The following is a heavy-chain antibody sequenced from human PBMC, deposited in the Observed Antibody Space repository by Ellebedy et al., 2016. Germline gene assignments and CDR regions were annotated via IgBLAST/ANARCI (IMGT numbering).Heavy chain of an antibody. Sequence: SVKVSXKASGYTFTSYYMHWVRQAPGQGLEWMGGIIPIFGTANYAQKFQGRVTITADESTSTAYMELSSLRSEDTAVYYCARDPVVPAYYYGMDVWGQGTTVTVSS. CDR2: IIPIFGTA. D-gene: IGHD2-2*01. V-gene: IGHV1-69*13. CDR3: ARDPVVPAYYYGMDV. J-gene: IGHJ6*02. CDR1: GYTFTSYY.